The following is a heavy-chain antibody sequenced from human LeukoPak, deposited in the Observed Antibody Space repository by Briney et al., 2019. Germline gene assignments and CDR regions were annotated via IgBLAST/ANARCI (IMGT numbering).Heavy chain of an antibody. CDR2: ISGGSTYT. Sequence: TGGSLRLSCAASGFTFSTYGMNWVRKAPGKGLEWVSSISGGSTYTYYADSVKGRFTISRDNAKNSVYLQMDRLTAEDTAIYYCAKGRFGPLDYWGQGTLVTVSS. D-gene: IGHD3-10*01. CDR3: AKGRFGPLDY. J-gene: IGHJ4*02. CDR1: GFTFSTYG. V-gene: IGHV3-21*01.